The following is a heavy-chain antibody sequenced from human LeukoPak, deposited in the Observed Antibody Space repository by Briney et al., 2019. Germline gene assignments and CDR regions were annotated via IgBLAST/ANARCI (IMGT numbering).Heavy chain of an antibody. CDR3: ARDLWAGSGGWGYFDY. CDR2: MYHSGST. D-gene: IGHD6-19*01. CDR1: GGSISSYY. Sequence: SETLSLTCTVSGGSISSYYWSWIRQPPGKGLEWIGYMYHSGSTTYNPSLKSRVTISVDTSKNQFSLKLSSVTAADTAVYYCARDLWAGSGGWGYFDYWGQGTLVTVSS. J-gene: IGHJ4*02. V-gene: IGHV4-59*01.